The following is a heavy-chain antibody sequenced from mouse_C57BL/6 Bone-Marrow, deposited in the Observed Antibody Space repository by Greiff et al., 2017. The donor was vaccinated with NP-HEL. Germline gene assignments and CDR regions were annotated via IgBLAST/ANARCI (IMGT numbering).Heavy chain of an antibody. J-gene: IGHJ2*01. CDR3: ARPSTSSFDY. D-gene: IGHD1-1*01. CDR1: GYTFTSYG. CDR2: IYPRSGNT. V-gene: IGHV1-81*01. Sequence: QVQLQQSGAELARPGASVKLSCKASGYTFTSYGISWVKQRTGQGLEWIGEIYPRSGNTYYNEKFKGKVTLTADKSSSTAYMELRSLTSEDSAVYFCARPSTSSFDYWGQGTTLTVSS.